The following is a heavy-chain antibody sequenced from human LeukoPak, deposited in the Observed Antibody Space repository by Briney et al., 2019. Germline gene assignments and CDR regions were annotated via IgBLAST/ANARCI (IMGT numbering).Heavy chain of an antibody. CDR1: GGSISSYY. J-gene: IGHJ4*02. V-gene: IGHV4-59*08. CDR3: ARFYTYDSYDSSGFDY. Sequence: PSETLSLTCTVSGGSISSYYWSWIRQPPGKGLEWIGYIYYSGSTNYNPSLKSRVTISVDTSKNQFSLKLSSVTAADTAVYYCARFYTYDSYDSSGFDYWGQGTLVTV. D-gene: IGHD3-22*01. CDR2: IYYSGST.